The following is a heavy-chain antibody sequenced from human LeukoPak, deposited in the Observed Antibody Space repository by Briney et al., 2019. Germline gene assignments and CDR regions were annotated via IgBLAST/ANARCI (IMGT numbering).Heavy chain of an antibody. Sequence: SGPTLAKPTQTLTLTCTLSGLSLNTAGVGVGWIRQPPGKALEWLALIYWDDDKRYNPSLKTRLTITKDTSKNQVVLTVTNMDPVDTATYYCAKAGYGSGSYLRYYYYGMDVWGQGTTVTVSS. V-gene: IGHV2-5*02. D-gene: IGHD3-10*01. CDR2: IYWDDDK. J-gene: IGHJ6*02. CDR1: GLSLNTAGVG. CDR3: AKAGYGSGSYLRYYYYGMDV.